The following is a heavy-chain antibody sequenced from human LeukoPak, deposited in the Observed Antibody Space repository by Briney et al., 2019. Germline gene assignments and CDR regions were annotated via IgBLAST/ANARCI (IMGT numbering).Heavy chain of an antibody. CDR2: ISAYNGNT. CDR1: GYTFTSYD. J-gene: IGHJ4*02. CDR3: ARVDPVVATNDY. D-gene: IGHD5-12*01. V-gene: IGHV1-18*01. Sequence: ASVKVSCKASGYTFTSYDINWVRQAPGQGLEWMGWISAYNGNTNYAQKLQGRVTMTTDTSTSTAYMELRSLRSDDTAVYYCARVDPVVATNDYWGQGTLVTVSS.